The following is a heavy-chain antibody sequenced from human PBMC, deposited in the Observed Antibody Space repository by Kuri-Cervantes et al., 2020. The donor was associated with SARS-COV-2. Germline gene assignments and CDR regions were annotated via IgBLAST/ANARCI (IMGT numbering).Heavy chain of an antibody. CDR3: ARSSSWYRGRYYYYYGMDV. CDR2: VYHSGST. CDR1: GGSISSYY. J-gene: IGHJ6*02. D-gene: IGHD6-13*01. Sequence: SETLSLTCTVSGGSISSYYWSWIRQPPGKGLEWIASVYHSGSTYYNPYLNSRVTISMDTSKNQFSLKLSSVTAADTAVYYCARSSSWYRGRYYYYYGMDVWGQGTTVTVSS. V-gene: IGHV4-59*04.